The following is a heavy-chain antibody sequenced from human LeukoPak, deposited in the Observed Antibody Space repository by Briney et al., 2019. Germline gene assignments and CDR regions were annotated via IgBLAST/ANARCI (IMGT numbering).Heavy chain of an antibody. CDR3: ARDNSHEDITWWLDP. J-gene: IGHJ5*02. V-gene: IGHV1-46*01. D-gene: IGHD2/OR15-2a*01. Sequence: VSVKVSCKASGYSFTGYYMHWVRQAPGQGFEWMGVIRPSGDWTSYAQKFQGRVTMTRDTSTSTDYIELSGLSSDDTAVYYCARDNSHEDITWWLDPWGQGTLVTVSS. CDR2: IRPSGDWT. CDR1: GYSFTGYY.